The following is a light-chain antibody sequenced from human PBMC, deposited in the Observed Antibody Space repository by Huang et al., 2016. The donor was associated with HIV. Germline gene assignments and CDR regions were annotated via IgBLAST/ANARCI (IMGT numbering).Light chain of an antibody. CDR2: DAS. V-gene: IGKV3-11*01. Sequence: EIVLTQSPATLSLFPGERATLSCRASQSVSSSLAWYQQKPGPAPRILIYDASNRATGIRARCSGSGSGTDFTLTISSLEPEDFAVYYCQQRSNWPLTFGGGTKVDIK. CDR3: QQRSNWPLT. J-gene: IGKJ4*01. CDR1: QSVSSS.